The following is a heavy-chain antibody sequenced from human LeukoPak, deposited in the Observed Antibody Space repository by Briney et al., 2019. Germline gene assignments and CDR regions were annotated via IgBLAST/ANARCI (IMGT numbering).Heavy chain of an antibody. D-gene: IGHD3-10*01. CDR2: ISSSSSYI. Sequence: GGSLRLSCAASGFTFSSYEMNWVRQAPGKGLEWVSSISSSSSYIYYADSVKGRFTISRDNAKNSLCLQMNSLRAEDTAVYYCAKDPPGSYRASYFDYWGQGTLVTVSS. CDR3: AKDPPGSYRASYFDY. V-gene: IGHV3-21*01. CDR1: GFTFSSYE. J-gene: IGHJ4*02.